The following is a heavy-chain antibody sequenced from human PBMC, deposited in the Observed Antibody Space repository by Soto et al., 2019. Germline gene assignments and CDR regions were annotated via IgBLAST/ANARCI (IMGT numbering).Heavy chain of an antibody. CDR3: ARELGAIFDVDC. J-gene: IGHJ4*02. Sequence: QVQLVESGGGVVQPGTSLRLSCAASGFTFNNYAMHWVRQAPGKGLDWVAVISNDERQKYYADSVKGRFTISRDNSKNVLYLQMNSLRVEDTALYYCARELGAIFDVDCWGQGTLVTVSS. V-gene: IGHV3-30*04. CDR2: ISNDERQK. CDR1: GFTFNNYA. D-gene: IGHD3-3*01.